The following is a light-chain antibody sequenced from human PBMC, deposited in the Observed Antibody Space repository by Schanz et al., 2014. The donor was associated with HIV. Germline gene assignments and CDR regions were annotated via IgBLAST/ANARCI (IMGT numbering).Light chain of an antibody. J-gene: IGKJ1*01. Sequence: DVQMTQSPTTLSASVGDRVTITCRASQNIGKWLTWYQQKPGKAPNLLIHQASSLNIGVPSRFSGSGSGTEFTPTISSLQPDDFATYYCQQYDRSSWTFGLGTKVETK. V-gene: IGKV1-5*03. CDR1: QNIGKW. CDR3: QQYDRSSWT. CDR2: QAS.